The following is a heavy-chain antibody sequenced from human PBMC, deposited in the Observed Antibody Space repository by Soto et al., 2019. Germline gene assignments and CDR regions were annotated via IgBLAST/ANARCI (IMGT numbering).Heavy chain of an antibody. V-gene: IGHV4-4*02. CDR2: IYHSGST. CDR1: GGSISSSNW. Sequence: QVQLQESGPGLVKPSGTLSLTCAVSGGSISSSNWWSWVRQPPGKGLEWIGEIYHSGSTNYNPSLKSRVTMSVDKSKNQCARKLSSVTAADTAVYYCARVAVAGTRVDYWGQGTLVTVSS. CDR3: ARVAVAGTRVDY. J-gene: IGHJ4*02. D-gene: IGHD6-19*01.